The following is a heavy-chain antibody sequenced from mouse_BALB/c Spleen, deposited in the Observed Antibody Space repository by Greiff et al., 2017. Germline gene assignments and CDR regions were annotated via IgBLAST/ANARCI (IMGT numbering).Heavy chain of an antibody. Sequence: VQLVESGPGLVAPSQSLSITCTVSGFSLTSYGVHWVRQPPGKGLEWLGVIWAGGSTNYNSALMSRLSISKDNSKSQVFLKMNSLQTDDTAMYYCARDPSGYGNYWFAYWGQGTLVTVSA. D-gene: IGHD2-10*02. J-gene: IGHJ3*01. CDR1: GFSLTSYG. CDR2: IWAGGST. CDR3: ARDPSGYGNYWFAY. V-gene: IGHV2-9*02.